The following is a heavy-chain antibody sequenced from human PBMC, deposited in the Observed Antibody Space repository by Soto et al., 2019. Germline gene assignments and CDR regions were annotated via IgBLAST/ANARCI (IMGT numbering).Heavy chain of an antibody. CDR2: ISGSGGST. CDR1: GFTFSSYA. J-gene: IGHJ4*02. V-gene: IGHV3-23*01. D-gene: IGHD3-10*01. CDR3: AKDCSWFGELFPRCPAY. Sequence: PGGSLRLSCAASGFTFSSYAMSWVRQAPGKGLEWVSAISGSGGSTYYADSVKGRFTISRDNSKNTLYLQMNSLRAEDTAVYYCAKDCSWFGELFPRCPAYWGQGTLVTVSS.